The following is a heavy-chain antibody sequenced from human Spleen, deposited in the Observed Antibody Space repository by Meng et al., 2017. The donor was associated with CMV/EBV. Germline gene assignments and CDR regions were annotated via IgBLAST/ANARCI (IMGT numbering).Heavy chain of an antibody. CDR3: ARDRGGYCSGGSCYFENH. D-gene: IGHD2-15*01. J-gene: IGHJ5*02. Sequence: EVQLVESGGGLVKPGGSLRLSCAASGFTFSSYSMNWVRQAPGKGLEWVSSISSSSSYIYYADSVKGRFTISRDNAKNSLYLQMNSLRAEDTAVYYCARDRGGYCSGGSCYFENHWGQGTLVTVSS. CDR1: GFTFSSYS. CDR2: ISSSSSYI. V-gene: IGHV3-21*01.